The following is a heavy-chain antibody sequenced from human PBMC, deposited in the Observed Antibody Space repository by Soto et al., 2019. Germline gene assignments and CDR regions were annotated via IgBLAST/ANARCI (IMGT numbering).Heavy chain of an antibody. D-gene: IGHD3-3*01. CDR2: INSDGSST. CDR3: ARAGKLRFLERMYYFDY. CDR1: GFTFSSYW. Sequence: PGGSLRLSCASSGFTFSSYWMHLVRQAPGKGLVWVSRINSDGSSTSYADSVKGRFTISRDNAKNTLYLQMNSLRAEDTAVYYCARAGKLRFLERMYYFDYWGQGTLVTVSS. J-gene: IGHJ4*02. V-gene: IGHV3-74*01.